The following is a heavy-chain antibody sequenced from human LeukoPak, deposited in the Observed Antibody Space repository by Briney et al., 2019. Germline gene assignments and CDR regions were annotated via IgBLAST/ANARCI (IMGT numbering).Heavy chain of an antibody. Sequence: SETLSLTCAVSGGSINSHYWGWIRQPPGKGLQWIGDIYYTGKINYNPSLKSRVTITLDTSKDHLSLNLTSVLAADTAIYYCVRRDTGWNYFDYWGQGILVTVAS. CDR2: IYYTGKI. D-gene: IGHD6-19*01. CDR1: GGSINSHY. J-gene: IGHJ4*02. V-gene: IGHV4-59*08. CDR3: VRRDTGWNYFDY.